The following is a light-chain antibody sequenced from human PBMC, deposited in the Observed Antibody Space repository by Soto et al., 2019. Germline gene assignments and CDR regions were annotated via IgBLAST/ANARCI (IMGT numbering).Light chain of an antibody. V-gene: IGKV3-20*01. CDR3: EQDGSTPLT. CDR1: QSVRSTY. Sequence: EIVLTQSPGTLSLSPGERTTLSCRASQSVRSTYLAWYQQRPGQAPRLLIYGATSRATGIPDRCQGSGSGTAFTLTISRLEPEDFAVFFCEQDGSTPLTFGQGTKVEIK. J-gene: IGKJ1*01. CDR2: GAT.